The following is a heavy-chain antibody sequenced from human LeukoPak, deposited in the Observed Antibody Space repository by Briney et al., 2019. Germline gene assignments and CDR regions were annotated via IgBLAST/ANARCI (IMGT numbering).Heavy chain of an antibody. Sequence: GGSLRLSCAASGFTFSSYAMSWVRQAPGMGLEWVSVIYADGTTYYADSVKGRFTISRDNSKNTVYLQMSSLRVEDTAVYYCARGATYCDRWGQGTLVTVSS. CDR1: GFTFSSYA. CDR3: ARGATYCDR. J-gene: IGHJ5*02. V-gene: IGHV3-53*01. D-gene: IGHD2-8*02. CDR2: IYADGTT.